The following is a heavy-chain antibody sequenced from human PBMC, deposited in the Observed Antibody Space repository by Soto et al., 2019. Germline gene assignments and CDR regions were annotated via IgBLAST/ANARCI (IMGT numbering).Heavy chain of an antibody. CDR3: ARPGPPWSVVPVAARPTSYFY. D-gene: IGHD2-15*01. CDR1: VGSISSYY. Sequence: PSETLSLTCTVSVGSISSYYCSCIRRPPGKGREWIGYIYYSGSTNYNPSLKSRITIPLDTSENQFYLTLSSVTAPDTAVSYCARPGPPWSVVPVAARPTSYFYSGPGTLVTVSP. CDR2: IYYSGST. V-gene: IGHV4-59*08. J-gene: IGHJ4*02.